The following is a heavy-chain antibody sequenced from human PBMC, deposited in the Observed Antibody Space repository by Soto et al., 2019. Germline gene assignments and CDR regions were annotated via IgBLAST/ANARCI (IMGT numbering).Heavy chain of an antibody. CDR3: ARDIGISGNWFDP. V-gene: IGHV3-48*04. CDR2: ISGSSTTI. CDR1: GFTFGSYS. D-gene: IGHD1-20*01. Sequence: GGSLRLSCAASGFTFGSYSMNWVRQAPGKGLEWVSYISGSSTTIYYADSVKGRFTISRDNTKNSLFLHMNSLTTEDTGVYYCARDIGISGNWFDPWGQGTLVTVSS. J-gene: IGHJ5*02.